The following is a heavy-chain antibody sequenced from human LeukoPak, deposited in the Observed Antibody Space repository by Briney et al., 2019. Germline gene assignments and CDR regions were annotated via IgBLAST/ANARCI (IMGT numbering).Heavy chain of an antibody. D-gene: IGHD7-27*01. CDR3: ARGTLESGDFDY. CDR2: MNPNSGNT. Sequence: ASVEVSCKASGYTFTSYDINWVRQATGQGLEWMGWMNPNSGNTGYAQKFQGRVTMTRNTSISTAYMELSSLRSEDTAVYYCARGTLESGDFDYWGQGTLVTVSS. CDR1: GYTFTSYD. J-gene: IGHJ4*02. V-gene: IGHV1-8*01.